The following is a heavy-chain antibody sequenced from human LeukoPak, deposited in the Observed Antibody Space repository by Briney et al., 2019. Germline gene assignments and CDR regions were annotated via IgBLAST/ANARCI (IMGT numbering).Heavy chain of an antibody. J-gene: IGHJ4*02. CDR2: ISTSVTTI. V-gene: IGHV3-48*03. Sequence: PGGSLRLSCAASGFTFSSYEMNWVRQAPGKGLEWVSYISTSVTTIYYAASVEGRFTISRDNAKNSLYLQMNSLRAEDTAVYYCAREGYSGYDHNFDYWGQGTLVTVSS. CDR1: GFTFSSYE. D-gene: IGHD5-12*01. CDR3: AREGYSGYDHNFDY.